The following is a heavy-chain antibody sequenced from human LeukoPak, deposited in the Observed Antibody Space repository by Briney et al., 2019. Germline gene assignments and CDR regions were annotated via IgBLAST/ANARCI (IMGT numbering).Heavy chain of an antibody. J-gene: IGHJ5*02. CDR3: ARGFFDWRAPDP. CDR1: GGSISSSSYY. CDR2: IYYSGNT. Sequence: SETLSLTCTVSGGSISSSSYYWSWIRQPPGKGLEWIGYIYYSGNTKYNPSLKSRVTISIDTSKNQFSLKLISVTTADTAVYYCARGFFDWRAPDPWGQGTLVTVSS. V-gene: IGHV4-61*01. D-gene: IGHD3-9*01.